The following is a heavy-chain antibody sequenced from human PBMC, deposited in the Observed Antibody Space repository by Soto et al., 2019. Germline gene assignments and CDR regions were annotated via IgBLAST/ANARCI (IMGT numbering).Heavy chain of an antibody. CDR3: AKEKIMITFGGAHWFDP. J-gene: IGHJ5*02. V-gene: IGHV3-30*18. Sequence: QVQLVESGGGVVQPGRSLRLSCAASGFTFSSYGMHWVRQAPGKGLEWVAVISYDGSNKYYADSVKGRFTISRDNSKNTLYLQMNSLRAEDTAVYYCAKEKIMITFGGAHWFDPWGQGTLVTVSS. CDR2: ISYDGSNK. D-gene: IGHD3-16*01. CDR1: GFTFSSYG.